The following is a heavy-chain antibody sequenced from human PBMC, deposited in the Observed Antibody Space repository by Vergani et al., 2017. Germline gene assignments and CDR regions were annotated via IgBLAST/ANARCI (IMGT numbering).Heavy chain of an antibody. V-gene: IGHV1-69*01. CDR1: GGTFSSYA. CDR3: ASFVVVPAANLGHDYSYYMDV. J-gene: IGHJ6*03. CDR2: IIPIFGTA. D-gene: IGHD2-2*01. Sequence: QVQLVQSGAEVKKPGSSVKVSCKASGGTFSSYAISWVRQAPGQGLEWMGGIIPIFGTANYAQKFQGRVTITADESTSTAYMELSSLRSEDTAVYYCASFVVVPAANLGHDYSYYMDVWGKXP.